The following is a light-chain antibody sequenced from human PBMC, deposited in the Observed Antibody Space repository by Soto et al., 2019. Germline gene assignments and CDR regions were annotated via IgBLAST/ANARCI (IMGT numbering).Light chain of an antibody. V-gene: IGKV3-20*01. CDR2: VAS. Sequence: PASLSLSLGERATLSCSSSRVVGSDLAWYQHKPGQAPRLLIYVASSRATGIPDRFSGSGSGTDFTLTISSLEPEDFAVYYCQQYGSSPLTFGQGTKVDIK. CDR3: QQYGSSPLT. CDR1: RVVGSD. J-gene: IGKJ1*01.